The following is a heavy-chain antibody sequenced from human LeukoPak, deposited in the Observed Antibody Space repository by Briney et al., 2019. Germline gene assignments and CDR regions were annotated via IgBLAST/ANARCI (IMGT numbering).Heavy chain of an antibody. CDR2: ISYDGSNK. V-gene: IGHV3-30*04. CDR3: ARDSSGPFDY. CDR1: RFTFSSYA. Sequence: GRSLRLSCAASRFTFSSYAMHWVRQAPGKGLEWVAVISYDGSNKYYADSVKGRFTISRDNSKNTLYLQMNSLRAEDTAVYYCARDSSGPFDYWGQGTLVTVSS. J-gene: IGHJ4*02. D-gene: IGHD6-19*01.